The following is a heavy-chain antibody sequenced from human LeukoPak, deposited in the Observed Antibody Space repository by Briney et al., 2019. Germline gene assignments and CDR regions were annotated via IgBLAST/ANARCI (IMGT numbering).Heavy chain of an antibody. V-gene: IGHV5-51*01. Sequence: HGASLQISCKGSGYIFTSYWIGWGRQLPGKGLEGMGIIYPGDSDTRDSPSFQAQVTISPDNSISTAYLQWSSLKASDTAMYYCARRSYSSRYYYMDVWGKGTTVTVSS. CDR3: ARRSYSSRYYYMDV. J-gene: IGHJ6*03. D-gene: IGHD3-10*01. CDR1: GYIFTSYW. CDR2: IYPGDSDT.